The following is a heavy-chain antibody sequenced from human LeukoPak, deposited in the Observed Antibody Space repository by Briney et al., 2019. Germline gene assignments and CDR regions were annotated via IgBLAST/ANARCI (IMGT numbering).Heavy chain of an antibody. V-gene: IGHV3-23*01. J-gene: IGHJ4*02. CDR1: GFTFSSYA. Sequence: GGSLRLSCAASGFTFSSYAVSWVRQAPGKGLEWVSAISGSGGSTYYADSVKGRFTISRDNSKNTLYLQMNRLRAEDTAVYYCAKDSPYDFWSGYPFDYWGQGTLVTVSS. CDR2: ISGSGGST. CDR3: AKDSPYDFWSGYPFDY. D-gene: IGHD3-3*01.